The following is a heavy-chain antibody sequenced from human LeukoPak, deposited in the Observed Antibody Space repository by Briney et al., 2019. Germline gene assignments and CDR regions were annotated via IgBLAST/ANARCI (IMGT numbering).Heavy chain of an antibody. V-gene: IGHV4-34*01. D-gene: IGHD3-9*01. CDR3: ARLLPKRYFEWLLSVSGWFDP. J-gene: IGHJ5*02. CDR1: GGSFSGYY. CDR2: IYHSGST. Sequence: SETLSLTCAVYGGSFSGYYWGWIRQPPGKGLEWIGSIYHSGSTYYNPSLKSRVTISVDTSKNQFSLKLSSVTAADTAVYYCARLLPKRYFEWLLSVSGWFDPWGQGTLVTVSS.